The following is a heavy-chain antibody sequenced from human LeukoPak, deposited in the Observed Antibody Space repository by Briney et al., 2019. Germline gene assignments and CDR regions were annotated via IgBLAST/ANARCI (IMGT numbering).Heavy chain of an antibody. V-gene: IGHV1-58*02. CDR2: IVVGSCNT. CDR3: AAGGPLRLGELSSFDY. J-gene: IGHJ4*02. D-gene: IGHD3-16*02. Sequence: GTSVKVSCKASGFTFTSSGMLWVRQARGQRIEGIGWIVVGSCNTNDAQKFQERVTITRDMSTSTAYMELSSLRSEDTAVYYCAAGGPLRLGELSSFDYWGQGTLVTVSS. CDR1: GFTFTSSG.